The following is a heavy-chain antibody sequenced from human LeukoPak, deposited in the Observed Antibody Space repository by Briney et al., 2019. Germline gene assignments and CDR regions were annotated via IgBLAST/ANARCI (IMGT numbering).Heavy chain of an antibody. CDR2: ISAYNGNT. J-gene: IGHJ4*02. CDR1: GYTFTGHY. D-gene: IGHD3-22*01. CDR3: ARDPPVYYYDSSGYYDY. V-gene: IGHV1-18*04. Sequence: ASVKVSCKASGYTFTGHYIHWVRQAPGQGLEWMGWISAYNGNTNYAQKLQGRVTMTTDTSTSTAYMELRSLRSDDTAVYYCARDPPVYYYDSSGYYDYWGQGTLVTVSS.